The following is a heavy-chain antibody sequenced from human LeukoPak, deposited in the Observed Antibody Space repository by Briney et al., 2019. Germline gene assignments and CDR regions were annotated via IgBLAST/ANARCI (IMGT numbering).Heavy chain of an antibody. CDR1: GGSVSSGSYY. CDR3: ARVIKGSLGYCSGGSCYPPPYFDY. Sequence: SETLSLTCTVSGGSVSSGSYYWSWIRQPPGTGLEWIGYIYYSGSTNYNPSLKSRVTISVDTSKNQSSLKLSSVTAADTAVYYCARVIKGSLGYCSGGSCYPPPYFDYWGQGTLVTVSS. D-gene: IGHD2-15*01. CDR2: IYYSGST. J-gene: IGHJ4*02. V-gene: IGHV4-61*01.